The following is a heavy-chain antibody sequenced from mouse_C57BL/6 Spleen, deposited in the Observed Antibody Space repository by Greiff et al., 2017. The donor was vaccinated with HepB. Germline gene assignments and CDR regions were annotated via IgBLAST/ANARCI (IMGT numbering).Heavy chain of an antibody. V-gene: IGHV14-4*01. Sequence: VQLQQSGAELVRPGASVKLSCTASGFNIKDDYMHWVKQRPEQGLEWIGWIDPENGDTEYASKFQGKATITADTSSNTAYLQLSSLTSEDTAVHYCTTGWASYGRDYWGQGTTLTVSS. D-gene: IGHD1-1*01. CDR1: GFNIKDDY. CDR3: TTGWASYGRDY. CDR2: IDPENGDT. J-gene: IGHJ2*01.